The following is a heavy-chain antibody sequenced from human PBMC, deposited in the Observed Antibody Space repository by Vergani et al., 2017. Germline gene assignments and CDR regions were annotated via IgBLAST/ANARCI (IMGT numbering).Heavy chain of an antibody. D-gene: IGHD4-11*01. CDR2: LNKNNYYI. J-gene: IGHJ4*02. Sequence: EVQLLQSGGGVIQPGGSVRLSCAASGFTFSACPMTWVRQAPGKGLEWVSSLNKNNYYIYYADSVKGRFTISRDNAKNSLFLQMSSLKVEDTGVYYCAREMSNEGFDYWGQGTRVTVS. CDR1: GFTFSACP. CDR3: AREMSNEGFDY. V-gene: IGHV3-21*01.